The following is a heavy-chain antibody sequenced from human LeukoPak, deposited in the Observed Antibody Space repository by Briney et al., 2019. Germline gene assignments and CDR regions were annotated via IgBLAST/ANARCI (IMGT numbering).Heavy chain of an antibody. CDR2: ISWNSGSI. CDR3: AKDYYGSGSYYTLYFDY. CDR1: GFTFDDYA. J-gene: IGHJ4*02. D-gene: IGHD3-10*01. V-gene: IGHV3-9*01. Sequence: PGGSLRLSCAASGFTFDDYAMHWVRQAPGKGLEWVSGISWNSGSIGYADSVKGRFTISRDNAKNSLYLQMNSLRAEDTALYYCAKDYYGSGSYYTLYFDYWGQGTLVTVSS.